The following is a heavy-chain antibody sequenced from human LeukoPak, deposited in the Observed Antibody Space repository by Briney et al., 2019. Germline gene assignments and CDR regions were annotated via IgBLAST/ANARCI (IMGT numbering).Heavy chain of an antibody. Sequence: ASVKVSCKASGYTFTSYGISWVRQAPGQGLEWMGWISAYNGNTNYAQKFQGRVTMTRDMSTSTVYMELSRLRSEDTAVYYCASLTGGNSESSDAFDIWGQGTMVTVSS. V-gene: IGHV1-18*01. J-gene: IGHJ3*02. CDR2: ISAYNGNT. D-gene: IGHD4-23*01. CDR3: ASLTGGNSESSDAFDI. CDR1: GYTFTSYG.